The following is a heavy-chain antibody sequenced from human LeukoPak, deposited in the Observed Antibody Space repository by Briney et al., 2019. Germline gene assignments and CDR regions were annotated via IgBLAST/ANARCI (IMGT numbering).Heavy chain of an antibody. CDR1: GGSISTYY. J-gene: IGHJ4*02. CDR3: AKGGKGLPLGFRFDS. D-gene: IGHD2-21*01. CDR2: IYYSGST. Sequence: SETLSLTCNVSGGSISTYYWSWIRQPPGKGLEWIGYIYYSGSTNYNPSLKSRVTISVDTSKNQFSLNLTSLTAADTAVYYCAKGGKGLPLGFRFDSWGQGTLVSVSS. V-gene: IGHV4-59*01.